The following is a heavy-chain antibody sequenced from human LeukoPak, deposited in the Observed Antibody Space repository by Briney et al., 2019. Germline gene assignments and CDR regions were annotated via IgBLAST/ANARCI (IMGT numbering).Heavy chain of an antibody. CDR3: AASEHYVPGHCCTFDY. CDR1: EFTFTSSA. J-gene: IGHJ4*02. Sequence: SVKVSCKASEFTFTSSAMQWVRQARGQRLEWIGWIVVGSGNTNYAQKFQERVTITRDMSTSTAYMELSSLRSEDTAVYYCAASEHYVPGHCCTFDYWGQGTLVTVSS. V-gene: IGHV1-58*02. CDR2: IVVGSGNT. D-gene: IGHD2-2*01.